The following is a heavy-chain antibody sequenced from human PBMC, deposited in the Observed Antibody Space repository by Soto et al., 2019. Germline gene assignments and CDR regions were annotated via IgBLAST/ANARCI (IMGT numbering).Heavy chain of an antibody. J-gene: IGHJ1*01. D-gene: IGHD6-13*01. CDR2: ISGSGGST. CDR3: AKDQGSSWDEIDS. CDR1: GFTFSNYA. Sequence: EVQLLESGGGLVQPGGSLRLSCAASGFTFSNYAVTWVRQAPGKGLEWVSTISGSGGSTYYADSVKGRFTISRDNSKNRLYLQRNSLRAEDTAVYYCAKDQGSSWDEIDSGGQGTLVTVSS. V-gene: IGHV3-23*01.